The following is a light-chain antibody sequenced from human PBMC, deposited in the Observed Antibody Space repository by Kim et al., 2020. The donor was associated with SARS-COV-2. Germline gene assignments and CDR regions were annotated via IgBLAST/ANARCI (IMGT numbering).Light chain of an antibody. V-gene: IGLV4-69*01. Sequence: SVKLTCTLSRRHSSYAIAWHQQQPEKGPRYLVKLNSDGSHSKGDGIPDRFSGSSSGAERYLTISSLQSEDEADYYCQTWGTGIVVFGGGTQLTVL. J-gene: IGLJ2*01. CDR1: RRHSSYA. CDR2: LNSDGSH. CDR3: QTWGTGIVV.